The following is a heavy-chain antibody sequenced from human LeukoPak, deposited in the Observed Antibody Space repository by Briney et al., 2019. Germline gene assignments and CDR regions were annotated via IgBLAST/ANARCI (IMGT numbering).Heavy chain of an antibody. CDR1: GFTFSSYG. CDR2: IWYDGSNK. Sequence: GRSLRLSCEASGFTFSSYGMHWVRQAPGKGLEWVAVIWYDGSNKYYADSVKGRFTISRDNSKNTLYLQMNSLRAEDTAVYYCAREFCSSTSCYDAFDIWGQGTMVTVSS. J-gene: IGHJ3*02. CDR3: AREFCSSTSCYDAFDI. D-gene: IGHD2-2*01. V-gene: IGHV3-33*01.